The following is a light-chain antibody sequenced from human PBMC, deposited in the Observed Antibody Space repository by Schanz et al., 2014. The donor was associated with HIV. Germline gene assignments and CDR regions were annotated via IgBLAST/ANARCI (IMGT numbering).Light chain of an antibody. CDR1: QTIDRD. CDR2: AAS. Sequence: IQMTQSPSSLSASVGDRVTITCRASQTIDRDLIWYQQKPGKVPEVLIYAASSLNRGVSSRFSGSGSGTDFTLKISSLQPEDVATYYCQQSSRSVLTFGGGTKVEIK. CDR3: QQSSRSVLT. J-gene: IGKJ4*01. V-gene: IGKV1-39*01.